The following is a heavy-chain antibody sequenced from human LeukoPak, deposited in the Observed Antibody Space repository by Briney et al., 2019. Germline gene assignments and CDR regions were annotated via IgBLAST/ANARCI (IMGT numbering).Heavy chain of an antibody. D-gene: IGHD6-19*01. Sequence: SGGSLRLSCAASGLTFDDYTMHWVRQAPGKGLEWVSLISWDGGSTYYADSVKGRFTISRDNSKNSLYLQMNSLRTEDTALYYCAKDISGGSGWYDYWGQGTLVTVSS. CDR1: GLTFDDYT. CDR3: AKDISGGSGWYDY. CDR2: ISWDGGST. J-gene: IGHJ4*02. V-gene: IGHV3-43*01.